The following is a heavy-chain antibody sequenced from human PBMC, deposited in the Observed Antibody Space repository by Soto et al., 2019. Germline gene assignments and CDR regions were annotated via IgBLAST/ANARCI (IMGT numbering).Heavy chain of an antibody. CDR3: AKGAWLDC. Sequence: ESGGGLVQPGASLRLSCAASGFTFTTFDMSWARQAPGKGLEWVSVVRGRDGSTSYADSLKGRFTISKDSSKNTLYLQMNSVRAEDTALYYCAKGAWLDCWGQGALVTVSS. CDR1: GFTFTTFD. CDR2: VRGRDGST. V-gene: IGHV3-23*01. J-gene: IGHJ4*02. D-gene: IGHD5-12*01.